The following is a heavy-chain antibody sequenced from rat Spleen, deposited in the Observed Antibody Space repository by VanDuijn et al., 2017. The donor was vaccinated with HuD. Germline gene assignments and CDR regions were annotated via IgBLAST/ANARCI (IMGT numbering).Heavy chain of an antibody. CDR1: GFSLSRNG. V-gene: IGHV2S12*01. CDR3: TRGASRFDY. J-gene: IGHJ2*01. D-gene: IGHD3-8*01. CDR2: ISSSGNT. Sequence: QVQLKESGPGLVQPSQTLSHTCTVSGFSLSRNGVSWVRQPPGKGLEWIAAISSSGNTYYYSTLKSRLSISRDTSKSQVFLKMNSLQTEDTAIYFCTRGASRFDYWGQGVMVTVSS.